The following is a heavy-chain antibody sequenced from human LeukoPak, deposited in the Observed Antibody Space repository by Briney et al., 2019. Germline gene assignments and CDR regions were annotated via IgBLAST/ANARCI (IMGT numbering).Heavy chain of an antibody. CDR1: GGSISSSN. V-gene: IGHV3-21*01. Sequence: PSETLSLTCAVSGGSISSSNWWSWVRQPPGKGLEWVSSISSSSSYIYYADSVKGRFTISRDNAKNSLYLQMNSLRAEDTAVYYCASAAYGADAFDIWGQGTMVTVSS. D-gene: IGHD4-17*01. J-gene: IGHJ3*02. CDR2: ISSSSSYI. CDR3: ASAAYGADAFDI.